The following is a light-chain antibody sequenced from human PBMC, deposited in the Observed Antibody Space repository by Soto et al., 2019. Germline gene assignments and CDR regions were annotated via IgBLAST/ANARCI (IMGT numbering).Light chain of an antibody. CDR3: QQYGSSPQT. Sequence: EIVLTQSPGTLSLSPGERATLSCRASQSVSSSYLAWYQQKPGQAPRLLIYGASSRATGIPDRFSGSGSGTGFTLTISRLEPEDFEVYYCQQYGSSPQTFGQGTKV. J-gene: IGKJ1*01. CDR2: GAS. CDR1: QSVSSSY. V-gene: IGKV3-20*01.